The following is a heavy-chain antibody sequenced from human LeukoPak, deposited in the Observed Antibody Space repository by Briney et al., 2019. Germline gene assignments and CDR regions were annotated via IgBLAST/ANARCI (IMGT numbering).Heavy chain of an antibody. J-gene: IGHJ4*02. Sequence: GGSLRLSCAASGFTFSSYTMNWVRQAPGKGPEWVSSICSTRTYICYADSLKGRFTISRDNAKNSLYPQMDSLRAEDTAVYYCARGFGGYCSSTSCLVTIDYWGQGTLVTVSS. D-gene: IGHD2-2*01. V-gene: IGHV3-21*01. CDR1: GFTFSSYT. CDR3: ARGFGGYCSSTSCLVTIDY. CDR2: ICSTRTYI.